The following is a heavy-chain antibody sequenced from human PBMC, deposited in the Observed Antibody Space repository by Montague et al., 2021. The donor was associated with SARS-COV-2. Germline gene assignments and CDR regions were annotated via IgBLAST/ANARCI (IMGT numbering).Heavy chain of an antibody. J-gene: IGHJ4*02. CDR2: ISYDGSNK. CDR3: ASGLLWFGEPDY. Sequence: SLRLSCAASGFTFSSYAMHWVRQAPGKGLEWVAVISYDGSNKYYADSVKGRFTISRDNSKNTLYLQMNSLRAEDTAVYYYASGLLWFGEPDYWGQGTLVTVSS. CDR1: GFTFSSYA. V-gene: IGHV3-30-3*01. D-gene: IGHD3-10*01.